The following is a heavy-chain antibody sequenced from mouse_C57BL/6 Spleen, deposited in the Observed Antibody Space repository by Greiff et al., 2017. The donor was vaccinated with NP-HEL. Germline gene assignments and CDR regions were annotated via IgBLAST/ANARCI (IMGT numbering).Heavy chain of an antibody. CDR3: TTKGLKAWFAY. J-gene: IGHJ3*01. V-gene: IGHV14-4*01. CDR2: IDPENGDT. Sequence: EVQLQESGAELVRPGASVKLSCTASGFNIKDDYMHWVKQRPEQGLEWIGWIDPENGDTEYASKFQGKATITADTSSNTAYLQLSSLTSEDTAVYYCTTKGLKAWFAYWGQGTLVTVSA. CDR1: GFNIKDDY.